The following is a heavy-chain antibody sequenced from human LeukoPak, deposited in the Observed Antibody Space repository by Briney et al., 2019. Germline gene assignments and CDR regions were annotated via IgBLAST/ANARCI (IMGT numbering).Heavy chain of an antibody. CDR3: AKDQYGEAFDI. CDR2: ISGSGSAT. CDR1: GFTFSSYW. V-gene: IGHV3-23*01. D-gene: IGHD4-17*01. Sequence: GGSLRLSCAASGFTFSSYWMSWVRQAPGKGLEWVSAISGSGSATYYADSVKGRFTISRDNSKNTLYLQMNSLRAEDTAVYYCAKDQYGEAFDIWGPGTTVTVSS. J-gene: IGHJ3*02.